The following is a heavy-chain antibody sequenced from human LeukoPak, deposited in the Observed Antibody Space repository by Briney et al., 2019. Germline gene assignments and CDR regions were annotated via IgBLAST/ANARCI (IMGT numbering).Heavy chain of an antibody. CDR1: GFSISSGYY. CDR3: AGYYASGVSAYDYFGMDV. Sequence: SETLSLTCAVSGFSISSGYYWGWIRQPPGKGLEWIGSMSHNRGTYYNSSLKSRVTISMDTSKNQCSLRLSSVTAADTAVYYCAGYYASGVSAYDYFGMDVRGKGTTVTVSS. V-gene: IGHV4-38-2*01. D-gene: IGHD3-10*01. CDR2: MSHNRGT. J-gene: IGHJ6*04.